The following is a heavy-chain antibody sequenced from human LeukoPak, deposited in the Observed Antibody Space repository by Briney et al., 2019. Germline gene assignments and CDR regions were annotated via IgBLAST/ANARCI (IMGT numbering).Heavy chain of an antibody. CDR2: ISAYNGQT. Sequence: ASVKVSCKASGHTFTSYYITWIRQAPGQGLQCMGRISAYNGQTNYAQKVQGRVTMTTDTSTSTVCMELRSLRSDDTAVYYCARDSGAFEIWGRGTMVTVSS. J-gene: IGHJ3*02. CDR3: ARDSGAFEI. CDR1: GHTFTSYY. V-gene: IGHV1-18*01.